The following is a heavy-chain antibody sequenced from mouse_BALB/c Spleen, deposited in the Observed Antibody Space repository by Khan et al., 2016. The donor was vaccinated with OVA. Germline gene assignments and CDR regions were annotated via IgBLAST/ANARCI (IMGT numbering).Heavy chain of an antibody. V-gene: IGHV2-9*02. CDR3: ARLYDYDVGGFAY. Sequence: VELVESGPGLVAPSQSLSITCTVSGFSLSNYGIHWVRQPPGKGLEWLGVIWTGGITNYNSALMSRLIISKDNSKSQVFLKMNRLQTDDTAIYYCARLYDYDVGGFAYWGQGTLVTVSA. CDR2: IWTGGIT. CDR1: GFSLSNYG. D-gene: IGHD2-4*01. J-gene: IGHJ3*01.